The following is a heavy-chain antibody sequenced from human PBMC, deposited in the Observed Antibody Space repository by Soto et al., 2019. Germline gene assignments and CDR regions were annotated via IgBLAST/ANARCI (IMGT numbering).Heavy chain of an antibody. V-gene: IGHV3-74*01. J-gene: IGHJ5*01. CDR1: GFTVSRYW. CDR2: INSDGSTT. CDR3: ARDYYYDSSGYYGGFES. D-gene: IGHD3-22*01. Sequence: ASLRLSCAPPGFTVSRYWMHSVRQTPEKGLVWVSRINSDGSTTTYADSVKGRFTISRDNAKNTLYLEMNSLRAEDTAVYYYARDYYYDSSGYYGGFESWGQGTLVPVYS.